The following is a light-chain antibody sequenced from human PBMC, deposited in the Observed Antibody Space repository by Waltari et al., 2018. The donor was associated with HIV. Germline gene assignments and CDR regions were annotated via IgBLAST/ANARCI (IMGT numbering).Light chain of an antibody. CDR2: SAS. CDR3: QQSDRTPGS. J-gene: IGKJ3*01. V-gene: IGKV1-39*01. Sequence: DIQMTQSPSSLAASVGDNDTIPCRASQTISRSLNWYQQKPGKAPNLLIYSASTLHSGVPSRFSGSGSGTEFTLTIRSLRPEDFATYYCQQSDRTPGSFGPGTKLEVK. CDR1: QTISRS.